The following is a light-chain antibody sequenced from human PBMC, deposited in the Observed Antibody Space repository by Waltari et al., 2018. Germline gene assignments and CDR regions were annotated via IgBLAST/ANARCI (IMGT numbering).Light chain of an antibody. V-gene: IGLV1-44*01. Sequence: QSVLTQPPSVSGTPGQRVTISCSGSSSNIGSNTVNWYQQLPGTAPKLLIYSNNQRPPGVPDRISGSRSGTSASLAVSGLQSEDEADYYCAVWDGSLNAYVFGAGTKVTVL. CDR1: SSNIGSNT. CDR2: SNN. J-gene: IGLJ1*01. CDR3: AVWDGSLNAYV.